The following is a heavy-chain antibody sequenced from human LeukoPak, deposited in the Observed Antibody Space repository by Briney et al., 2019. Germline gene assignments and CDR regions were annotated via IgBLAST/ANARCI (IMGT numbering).Heavy chain of an antibody. CDR2: INPNSGGT. J-gene: IGHJ4*02. V-gene: IGHV1-2*02. CDR1: GYTFTGYY. CDR3: ARELGGYSGYDYGY. D-gene: IGHD5-12*01. Sequence: ASVKVSCKASGYTFTGYYMHWVRQAPGQGLEWMGWINPNSGGTNYAQKFQGRVTMTRDTPISTAYMELSRLRSDDTAVYYCARELGGYSGYDYGYWGQGTLVTVSS.